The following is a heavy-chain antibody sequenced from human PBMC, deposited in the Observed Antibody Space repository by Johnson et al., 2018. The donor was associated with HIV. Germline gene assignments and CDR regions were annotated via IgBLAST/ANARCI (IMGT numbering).Heavy chain of an antibody. V-gene: IGHV3-53*01. Sequence: MQLVESGGGLIQPGGSLRLSCAASGFTVSSNYMSCVRQAPGKGLEWVSVIYSGGRTYYADSVKGRFTISRDNSKNTRYLQMNTLRAEDTAGYYCAREAGAFDIWGQGTTVTVSP. CDR3: AREAGAFDI. CDR2: IYSGGRT. J-gene: IGHJ3*02. CDR1: GFTVSSNY.